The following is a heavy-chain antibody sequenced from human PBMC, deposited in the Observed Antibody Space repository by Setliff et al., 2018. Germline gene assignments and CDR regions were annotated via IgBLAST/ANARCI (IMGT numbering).Heavy chain of an antibody. V-gene: IGHV4-34*12. CDR2: IIPGGST. J-gene: IGHJ6*03. D-gene: IGHD6-19*01. CDR1: GGSFSGYY. CDR3: AREQWLDPPGYYYMDV. Sequence: PSETLSLTCGVYGGSFSGYYWSWIRQPPGKRLEWIGEIIPGGSTNYNPSLKSRVTISMDTSKNQFSLKVSSVTAADTAVYYCAREQWLDPPGYYYMDVWAKGTTVTVSS.